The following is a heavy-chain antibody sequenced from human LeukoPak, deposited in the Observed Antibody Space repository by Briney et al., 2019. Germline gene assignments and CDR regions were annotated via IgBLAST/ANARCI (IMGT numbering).Heavy chain of an antibody. CDR2: ISGSGGST. CDR1: GFTFSSYA. V-gene: IGHV3-23*01. D-gene: IGHD3-3*01. J-gene: IGHJ6*02. CDR3: AKDQYSIFGNYYGMDV. Sequence: GSLRLSCAASGFTFSSYAMSWVRQAPGKGLEWVSAISGSGGSTYYADSVKGRFTISRDNSKNTLYLQMNSLRAEDTAVYYCAKDQYSIFGNYYGMDVWGQGTTVTVSS.